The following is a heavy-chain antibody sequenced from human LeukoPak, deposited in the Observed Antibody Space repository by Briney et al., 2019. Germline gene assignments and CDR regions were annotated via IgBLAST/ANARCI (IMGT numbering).Heavy chain of an antibody. CDR2: IDGSGSST. J-gene: IGHJ4*02. Sequence: GGSLRLSCAASGFTFSSYAMSWFRQAPGRGLEWVSAIDGSGSSTYYADSVKGRFTISRDNSKNTLYLQMNSLRAEDTAIYYCVKDRRLPWDYFDSWGQGTLVTVSS. CDR3: VKDRRLPWDYFDS. CDR1: GFTFSSYA. D-gene: IGHD5-12*01. V-gene: IGHV3-23*01.